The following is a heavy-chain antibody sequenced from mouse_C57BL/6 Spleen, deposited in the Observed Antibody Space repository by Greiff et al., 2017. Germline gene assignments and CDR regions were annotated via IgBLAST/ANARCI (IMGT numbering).Heavy chain of an antibody. V-gene: IGHV14-3*01. J-gene: IGHJ4*01. CDR1: GFNIKNTY. D-gene: IGHD1-1*01. Sequence: VQLQQSVAELVRPGASVKLSCTASGFNIKNTYMHWVKQKPEQGLEWIGRIDPANGNTKYAPKFQGKATLTADTSSNTAYLQLSSLTSEDTAIYYGARESPVVPYAMDYWGQGTSVTVSS. CDR2: IDPANGNT. CDR3: ARESPVVPYAMDY.